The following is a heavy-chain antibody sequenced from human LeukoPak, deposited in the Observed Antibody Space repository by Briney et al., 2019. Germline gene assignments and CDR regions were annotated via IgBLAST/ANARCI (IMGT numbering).Heavy chain of an antibody. Sequence: ASVKVSCKVSGYTLTELSMHWVRQAPGKGLEWMGGFDPEDGETIYAQKFQGRVTMTEDTSTDTAYMELSSLRSEDTAVYYCAKSTVTTYWFDPWGQGTLVTVSS. CDR2: FDPEDGET. CDR1: GYTLTELS. CDR3: AKSTVTTYWFDP. D-gene: IGHD4-17*01. V-gene: IGHV1-24*01. J-gene: IGHJ5*02.